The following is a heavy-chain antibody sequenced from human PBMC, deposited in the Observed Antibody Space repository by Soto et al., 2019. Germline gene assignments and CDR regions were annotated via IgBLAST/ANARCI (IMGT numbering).Heavy chain of an antibody. CDR1: GYSFIDYA. D-gene: IGHD6-19*01. V-gene: IGHV1-3*01. CDR2: INAGNGDT. J-gene: IGHJ4*02. CDR3: ARGATSGWPFDL. Sequence: GASVKVSCKASGYSFIDYALHWVRQAPGQRLEWMGWINAGNGDTKYSQTFQDRLTITRDTSASTADMELSSLTSEDTALYYCARGATSGWPFDLWGQGTQVTVSS.